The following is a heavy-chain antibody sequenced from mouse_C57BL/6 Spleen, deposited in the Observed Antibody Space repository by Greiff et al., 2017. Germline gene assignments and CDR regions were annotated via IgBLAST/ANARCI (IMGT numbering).Heavy chain of an antibody. Sequence: EVKLQESGPGLVKPSQSLSLTCSVTGYSITSGYYWNWIRQFPGNKLEWMGYISYDGSNNYNPSLKNRISITRDTSKNQFFLKLNSVTTEDTATYYCARAWDYDRDYWGQGTTLTVSS. CDR3: ARAWDYDRDY. CDR2: ISYDGSN. CDR1: GYSITSGYY. J-gene: IGHJ2*01. V-gene: IGHV3-6*01. D-gene: IGHD2-4*01.